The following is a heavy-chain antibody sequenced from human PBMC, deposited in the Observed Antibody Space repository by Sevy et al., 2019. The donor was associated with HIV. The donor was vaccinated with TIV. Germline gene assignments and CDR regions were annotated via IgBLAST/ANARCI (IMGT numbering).Heavy chain of an antibody. D-gene: IGHD3-16*01. Sequence: GGSLRLSCAASGFTFSDYYMSWIRQAPGKGLEWISYISGSSSAIVYADSVKGRFAIARNNAKNSLYLHMDNLRAEDTAVYFCVGRPYSSAYSWSYHFDYWGQGTLVTVSS. CDR2: ISGSSSAI. J-gene: IGHJ4*02. CDR3: VGRPYSSAYSWSYHFDY. V-gene: IGHV3-11*01. CDR1: GFTFSDYY.